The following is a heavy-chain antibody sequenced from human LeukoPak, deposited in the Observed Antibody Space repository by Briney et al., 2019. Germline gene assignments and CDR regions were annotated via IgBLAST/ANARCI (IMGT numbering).Heavy chain of an antibody. CDR1: GFTFSSYA. V-gene: IGHV3-30*04. CDR3: ARVDDLDAFDI. D-gene: IGHD2-2*03. J-gene: IGHJ3*02. CDR2: ISDDGSNK. Sequence: PTGGSLRLSCAASGFTFSSYALHWVRQAPGKGLEWVTVISDDGSNKYYADSVKGRFTISRDNSKNTLYLQMNRLRPEDTAVYYCARVDDLDAFDIWGQGTMVTVSS.